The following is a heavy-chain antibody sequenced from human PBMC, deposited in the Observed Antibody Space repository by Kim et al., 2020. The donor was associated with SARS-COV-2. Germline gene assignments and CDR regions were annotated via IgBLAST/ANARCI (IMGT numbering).Heavy chain of an antibody. CDR3: ARVWELAFDH. V-gene: IGHV3-53*01. CDR1: GFTLITDH. D-gene: IGHD1-26*01. CDR2: TYNTGST. J-gene: IGHJ4*02. Sequence: GGSLRLSCAASGFTLITDHMSWVRQAPGKGLEWVAVTYNTGSTYYADSVEGRFTISRDNYKNMLYLQMNSLRAEDTAVYYCARVWELAFDHWGQGSLVTVSS.